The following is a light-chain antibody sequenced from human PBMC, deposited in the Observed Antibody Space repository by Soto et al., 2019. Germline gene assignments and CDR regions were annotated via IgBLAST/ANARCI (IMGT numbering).Light chain of an antibody. CDR3: QQYGSSPPLT. V-gene: IGKV3-20*01. J-gene: IGKJ4*01. CDR2: GAS. Sequence: EIVLTQSPGTLSLSPGERATLSCRASQSVSSSYLAWYQQRPAQAPRLLIYGASNRATGIPDRFSGSGSGTDFTLTISRLEPEDFAVYYCQQYGSSPPLTFGGGTKVEIK. CDR1: QSVSSSY.